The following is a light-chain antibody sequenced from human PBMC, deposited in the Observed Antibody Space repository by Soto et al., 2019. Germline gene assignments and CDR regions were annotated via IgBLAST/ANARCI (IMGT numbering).Light chain of an antibody. CDR1: QGISSY. J-gene: IGKJ2*01. Sequence: DIQLTQSPSFLSASVGDRVTITCRASQGISSYLAWYQQKPGKAPKLLIYAASTLQSGVPSRFSVSGSGTEFTLTISSLQPEDFATYFCQPLNSYSQYTFGQGTKLEIK. V-gene: IGKV1-9*01. CDR3: QPLNSYSQYT. CDR2: AAS.